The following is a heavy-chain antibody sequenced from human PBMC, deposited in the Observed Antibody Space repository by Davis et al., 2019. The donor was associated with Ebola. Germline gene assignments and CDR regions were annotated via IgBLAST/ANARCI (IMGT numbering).Heavy chain of an antibody. Sequence: GESLKISCAASGFTFSDYYMSWIRQAPGKGLEWVSYISSSGSTIYYADSVKGRFTISRDNAKNSLYLQMNSLRAEDTAVYYCARDLIRVTTDNYYYYGMDVWGQGTTVTVSS. J-gene: IGHJ6*02. CDR3: ARDLIRVTTDNYYYYGMDV. CDR1: GFTFSDYY. D-gene: IGHD4-11*01. CDR2: ISSSGSTI. V-gene: IGHV3-11*01.